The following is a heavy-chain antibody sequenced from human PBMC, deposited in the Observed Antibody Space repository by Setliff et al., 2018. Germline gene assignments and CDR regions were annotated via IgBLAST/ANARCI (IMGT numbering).Heavy chain of an antibody. CDR1: GDSISSGNW. CDR2: INHSGNT. V-gene: IGHV4-4*02. CDR3: VRTDYSDGRYSMDV. J-gene: IGHJ6*03. D-gene: IGHD6-19*01. Sequence: SETLSLTCAVSGDSISSGNWWSLVRQPPEKGLEWIGEINHSGNTNYNPSLKSRVTISVDKSTNQFSLKLNSVTAADTAVYYCVRTDYSDGRYSMDVWGKGTTVTVSS.